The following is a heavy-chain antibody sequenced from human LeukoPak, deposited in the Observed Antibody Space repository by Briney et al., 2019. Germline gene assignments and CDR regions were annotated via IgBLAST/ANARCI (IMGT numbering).Heavy chain of an antibody. J-gene: IGHJ6*03. Sequence: SQTLSLTCTVSGGSISSGDYYWSWIRQPPGKGLEWIGYIYYSGSTYYNPSLKSRVTVSVDTSKNQFSLKLSSVTAADTAVYYCAREGGIVVVPAAISGPYYYYMDVWGKGTTVTVSS. CDR2: IYYSGST. V-gene: IGHV4-30-4*08. CDR1: GGSISSGDYY. CDR3: AREGGIVVVPAAISGPYYYYMDV. D-gene: IGHD2-2*01.